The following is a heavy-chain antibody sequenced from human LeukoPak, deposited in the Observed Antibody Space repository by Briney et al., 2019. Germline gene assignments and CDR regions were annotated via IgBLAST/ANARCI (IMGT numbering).Heavy chain of an antibody. V-gene: IGHV3-53*04. Sequence: GGSLRLSCAASRFTVSPNGMNWVRQAPGKGLEWVSTIYSGGTTYYADSVMGRFTISRHNSRDTLYLQMYSLRAEDTALYCDANGEDSSASLSMDSWGQGTLVTVSS. CDR2: IYSGGTT. J-gene: IGHJ5*01. CDR1: RFTVSPNG. CDR3: ANGEDSSASLSMDS. D-gene: IGHD2-2*01.